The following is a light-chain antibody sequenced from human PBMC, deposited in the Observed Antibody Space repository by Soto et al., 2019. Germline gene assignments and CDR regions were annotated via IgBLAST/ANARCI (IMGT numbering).Light chain of an antibody. Sequence: QSALTQPRSVSGSPGQSITISCTGTRSDVGGYNYVSWYRQHPGKAPKLMIYDVSKRPSGVPDRFSGSKSGNTASLTISGLQAEDEADYYCCSYAGSYTHYVFGTGTKLTVL. V-gene: IGLV2-11*01. CDR3: CSYAGSYTHYV. CDR2: DVS. J-gene: IGLJ1*01. CDR1: RSDVGGYNY.